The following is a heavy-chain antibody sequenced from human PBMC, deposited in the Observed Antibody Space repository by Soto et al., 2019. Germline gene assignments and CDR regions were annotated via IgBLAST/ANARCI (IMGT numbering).Heavy chain of an antibody. Sequence: QVQLVQSGAEVKKPGASVKVSCKASGYTFSSYGISWVRKAPGQGLEWMGWISAYNGNTNYAQKLQGRVTMTTDTSTSTAYMERRSLRSEDTAVYYCARDRRFLEWLYYFDYWGQGTLVTVSS. J-gene: IGHJ4*02. CDR1: GYTFSSYG. CDR3: ARDRRFLEWLYYFDY. D-gene: IGHD3-3*01. V-gene: IGHV1-18*01. CDR2: ISAYNGNT.